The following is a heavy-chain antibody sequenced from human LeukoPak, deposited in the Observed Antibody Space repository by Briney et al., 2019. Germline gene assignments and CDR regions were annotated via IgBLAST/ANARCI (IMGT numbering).Heavy chain of an antibody. D-gene: IGHD5-18*01. CDR3: ARHLYLQLGDWFDP. J-gene: IGHJ5*02. V-gene: IGHV4-39*01. CDR2: IYYSGST. Sequence: PSETLSLTCTVSGGSISRSSYYWGWIRQPPGKGLEWIGSIYYSGSTYYNPSLKSRVTISVDTSKNQFSLKLSSVTAADTAVYYCARHLYLQLGDWFDPWGQGTLVTVSS. CDR1: GGSISRSSYY.